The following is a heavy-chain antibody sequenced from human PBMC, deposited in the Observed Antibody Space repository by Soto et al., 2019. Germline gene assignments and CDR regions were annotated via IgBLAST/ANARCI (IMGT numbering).Heavy chain of an antibody. D-gene: IGHD3-16*01. J-gene: IGHJ4*02. Sequence: SQTLSLTCAISGDSVSDNSAAWNWIRQSPSRGLEWLGRTYYRSKWYNDYAVSVKSRITVTPDTSKNQFSLHLNSVTPEDTAVYYCAREFPYYGSSDSYLDYWGQGALVTVSS. V-gene: IGHV6-1*01. CDR1: GDSVSDNSAA. CDR2: TYYRSKWYN. CDR3: AREFPYYGSSDSYLDY.